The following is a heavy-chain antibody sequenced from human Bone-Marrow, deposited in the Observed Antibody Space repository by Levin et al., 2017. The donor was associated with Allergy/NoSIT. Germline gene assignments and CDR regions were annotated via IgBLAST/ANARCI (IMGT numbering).Heavy chain of an antibody. CDR1: GVSISRTKDY. CDR3: ARHGRDQGDY. Sequence: PSETLSLICTVSGVSISRTKDYWGWVRQPPGKGLVWIGNIDYREIPYYNPSLKSRVTVSVDMSSNQLSLKLNSVTAADTAVYYCARHGRDQGDYWGQGTLVTVSS. V-gene: IGHV4-39*01. CDR2: IDYREIP. J-gene: IGHJ4*02. D-gene: IGHD2-2*01.